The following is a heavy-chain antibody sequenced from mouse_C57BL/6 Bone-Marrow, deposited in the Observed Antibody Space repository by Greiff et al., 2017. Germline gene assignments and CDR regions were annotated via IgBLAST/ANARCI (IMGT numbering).Heavy chain of an antibody. CDR3: ARDPSYYGSRGCAY. V-gene: IGHV5-4*01. CDR2: ISDGGSYT. D-gene: IGHD1-1*01. J-gene: IGHJ3*01. Sequence: EVMLVESGGGLVKPGGSLKLSCAASGFTFSSYAMSWVRQTPEKRLEWVATISDGGSYTYYPDNVKGRFTISRDNAKNNLYLQMSHLKSEDTAMYYCARDPSYYGSRGCAYWGQGTLVTVSA. CDR1: GFTFSSYA.